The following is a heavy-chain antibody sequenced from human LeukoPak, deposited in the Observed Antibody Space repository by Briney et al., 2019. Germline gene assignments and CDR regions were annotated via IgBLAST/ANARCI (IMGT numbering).Heavy chain of an antibody. CDR2: FDPEDGET. D-gene: IGHD3-22*01. CDR3: ATGIADSSGLRALDI. Sequence: ASVKVSCKVSGYTLTELSMHWVRQAPGKGLEWMGGFDPEDGETIYAQKFQGRVTMTEDTSTDTAYMELSSLRSEDTAVYYCATGIADSSGLRALDIWGQGTMVTVSS. V-gene: IGHV1-24*01. CDR1: GYTLTELS. J-gene: IGHJ3*02.